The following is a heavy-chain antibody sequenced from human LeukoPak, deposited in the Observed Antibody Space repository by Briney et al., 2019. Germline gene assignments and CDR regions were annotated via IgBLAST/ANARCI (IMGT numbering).Heavy chain of an antibody. CDR2: INHSGST. Sequence: SETLPLTCAVYGGSFSGYYWSWIRQPPGKGLEWIGEINHSGSTNYNPSLKSRVTISVDTSKNQFSLKLSSVTAADTAVYYCARGWASWFDPWGQGTLVTVSS. J-gene: IGHJ5*02. CDR3: ARGWASWFDP. D-gene: IGHD7-27*01. CDR1: GGSFSGYY. V-gene: IGHV4-34*01.